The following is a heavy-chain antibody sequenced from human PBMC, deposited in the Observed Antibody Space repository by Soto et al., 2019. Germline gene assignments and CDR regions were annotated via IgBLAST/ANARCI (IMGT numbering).Heavy chain of an antibody. Sequence: SETLSLTCAVSGGSISSSNWLIWFRQPPGKGLEWIGEIYHSGSTNYNPSLKSRVTISVDKSKNQFSLKLSSVTAADTAVYYCARTGYSGYDFNYWGQGTLVTVSS. D-gene: IGHD5-12*01. J-gene: IGHJ4*02. CDR3: ARTGYSGYDFNY. CDR2: IYHSGST. V-gene: IGHV4-4*02. CDR1: GGSISSSNW.